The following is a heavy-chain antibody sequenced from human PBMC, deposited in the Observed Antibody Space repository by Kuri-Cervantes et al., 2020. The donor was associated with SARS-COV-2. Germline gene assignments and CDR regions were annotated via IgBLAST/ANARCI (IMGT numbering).Heavy chain of an antibody. Sequence: GSLRLSCTASGGSISSHYWSWIRQPPGKGLEWIGYIYYSGSTNYNPSLKSRVTISVDTSKNQFSLKLSSVTAADTAVYYCARGGAEYYYYYMDVWGKGTMVTVSS. V-gene: IGHV4-59*08. J-gene: IGHJ6*03. CDR3: ARGGAEYYYYYMDV. CDR2: IYYSGST. CDR1: GGSISSHY. D-gene: IGHD3-16*01.